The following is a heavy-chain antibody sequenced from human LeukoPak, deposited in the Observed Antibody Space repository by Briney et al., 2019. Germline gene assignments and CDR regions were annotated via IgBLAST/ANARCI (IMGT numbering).Heavy chain of an antibody. CDR2: IYSGGST. CDR1: GFTVSSNY. V-gene: IGHV3-66*01. CDR3: ARGRGYYDSSGDYFFDY. J-gene: IGHJ4*02. Sequence: GGSLRLSCAASGFTVSSNYMSWVRQAPGKGLEWVSLIYSGGSTYYADSVKGRFTISRDNSKNTLYLQMKSLRAEDTAAYYCARGRGYYDSSGDYFFDYWGQGTLVTVSS. D-gene: IGHD3-22*01.